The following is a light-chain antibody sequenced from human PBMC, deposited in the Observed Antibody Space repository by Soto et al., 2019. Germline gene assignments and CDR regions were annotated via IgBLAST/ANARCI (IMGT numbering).Light chain of an antibody. Sequence: QSVLTQPASVSGSPGQSINISCTGTSSDVGGYNYVSWYQQHPGKAPKLMIYDVSNRPSGVSNRFSGSKSGNTASLTISGLQAEDEADYYCSSYTSSSTLHYVFGTGTKVTVL. CDR1: SSDVGGYNY. CDR2: DVS. CDR3: SSYTSSSTLHYV. V-gene: IGLV2-14*01. J-gene: IGLJ1*01.